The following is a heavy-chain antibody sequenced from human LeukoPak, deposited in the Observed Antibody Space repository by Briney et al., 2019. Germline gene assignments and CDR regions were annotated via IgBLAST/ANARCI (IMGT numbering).Heavy chain of an antibody. CDR1: GFTFSSYG. D-gene: IGHD3-10*01. V-gene: IGHV3-30*18. Sequence: PGGSLRLSCAASGFTFSSYGMHWVRQAPGKGLEWVAVISYDGSNKYYADSVKGRFTISRDNSKNTLYLQMNSLRAEDTAVYYCAKGVMLRGLRDAFDIWGQGTMVTVSS. J-gene: IGHJ3*02. CDR3: AKGVMLRGLRDAFDI. CDR2: ISYDGSNK.